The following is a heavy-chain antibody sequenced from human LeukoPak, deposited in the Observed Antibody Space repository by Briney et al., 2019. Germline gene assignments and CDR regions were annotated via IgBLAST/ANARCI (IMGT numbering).Heavy chain of an antibody. CDR2: IRSDGSNK. V-gene: IGHV3-30*02. J-gene: IGHJ4*02. CDR3: AKSKIAAGRFGYFDY. Sequence: GGSLRLSCAASGFTFSSYGMHWVRQAPGKGLEWVAFIRSDGSNKYYADPVKGRFTISRDSFENSLYLQMNSLRAEDTAVYYCAKSKIAAGRFGYFDYWGQGTLVTVSS. CDR1: GFTFSSYG. D-gene: IGHD6-13*01.